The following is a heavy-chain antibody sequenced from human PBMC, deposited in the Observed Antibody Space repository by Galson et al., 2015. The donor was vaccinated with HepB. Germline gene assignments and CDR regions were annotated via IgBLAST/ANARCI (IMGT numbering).Heavy chain of an antibody. V-gene: IGHV3-30*04. CDR2: IAYDGSYK. J-gene: IGHJ5*02. CDR1: GFTFRNYA. CDR3: TRESGGDGWFDP. Sequence: SLRLSCAASGFTFRNYALHWVRQAPGKGLEWMAVIAYDGSYKYYADSVKGRFTISRDNFKNTLYLHMNSLRVDDTAVYFCTRESGGDGWFDPWGQGTLVTVSS. D-gene: IGHD5-24*01.